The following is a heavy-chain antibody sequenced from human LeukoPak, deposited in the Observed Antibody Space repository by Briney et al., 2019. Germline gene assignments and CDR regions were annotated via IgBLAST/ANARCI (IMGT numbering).Heavy chain of an antibody. CDR3: ARAHGVYSSSLGFDY. CDR2: IYYSGST. V-gene: IGHV4-59*01. CDR1: GVSISSYY. Sequence: SETLSLTCTVSGVSISSYYWSWIRQPPGKGLEWIVYIYYSGSTNYNPSLKSRVTISVDTYKNQVSLKLRSVSDADTSVYYCARAHGVYSSSLGFDYWGQGTLVNVSS. J-gene: IGHJ4*02. D-gene: IGHD6-6*01.